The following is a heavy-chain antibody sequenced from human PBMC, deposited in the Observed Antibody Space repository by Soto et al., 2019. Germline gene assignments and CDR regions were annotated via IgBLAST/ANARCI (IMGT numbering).Heavy chain of an antibody. V-gene: IGHV4-59*01. CDR2: IYYSGST. CDR3: ASIGLTGYDPQDY. CDR1: GGSISSYD. J-gene: IGHJ4*02. Sequence: SETLSLTWTVSGGSISSYDWSWMLQPPGKGLEWIGYIYYSGSTNYNPSLKSRVTISVDTSKNQFSLKLSSVTAADTAVYYCASIGLTGYDPQDYWGQGTLVTVSS. D-gene: IGHD3-9*01.